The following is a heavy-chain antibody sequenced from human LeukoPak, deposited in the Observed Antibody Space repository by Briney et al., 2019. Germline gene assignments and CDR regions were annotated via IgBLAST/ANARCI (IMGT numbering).Heavy chain of an antibody. CDR3: VTSAYPFDY. CDR1: GFTFSSST. V-gene: IGHV3-48*01. CDR2: ISSSDSTI. Sequence: PGGSLRLSCAASGFTFSSSTMNWVRQAPGKGLEWVSYISSSDSTIYYADSVKGRFTISRDNAKNSLYLQMNSLRADDTAVYYCVTSAYPFDYWGRGTLVTVSS. J-gene: IGHJ4*02.